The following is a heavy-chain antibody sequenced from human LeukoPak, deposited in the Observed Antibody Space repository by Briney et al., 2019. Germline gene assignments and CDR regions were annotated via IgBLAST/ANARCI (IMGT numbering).Heavy chain of an antibody. CDR2: INPNSGGT. CDR3: AKDNGEGSFSYHH. Sequence: ASVKVSCKASGYTFTGYYMHWVRQAPGQGLEWMGWINPNSGGTNYAQKFQGRVTMTRDTSISTAYMELSRLRSDDTAVYYCAKDNGEGSFSYHHWGQGTLVTVSS. V-gene: IGHV1-2*02. J-gene: IGHJ1*01. D-gene: IGHD2/OR15-2a*01. CDR1: GYTFTGYY.